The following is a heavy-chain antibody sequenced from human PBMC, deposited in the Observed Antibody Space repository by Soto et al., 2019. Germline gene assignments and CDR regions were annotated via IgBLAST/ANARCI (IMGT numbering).Heavy chain of an antibody. Sequence: SETLSLTCTVSGDSISSYYWSWIRQPPGKGLEWIGYIYYSGSTNYNPSLKSRVTISVDTSKNQFSLKLSSVTAADTAVYYCARELFGRSVWFDPWGQGTLVT. CDR1: GDSISSYY. V-gene: IGHV4-59*01. CDR3: ARELFGRSVWFDP. D-gene: IGHD3-10*01. CDR2: IYYSGST. J-gene: IGHJ5*02.